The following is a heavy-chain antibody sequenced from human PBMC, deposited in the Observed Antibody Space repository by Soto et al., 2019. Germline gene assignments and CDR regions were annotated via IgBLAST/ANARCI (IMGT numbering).Heavy chain of an antibody. CDR2: ISAYNGNT. CDR1: GYTFTSYG. CDR3: ARDPYYYDSSGYSVAFDY. D-gene: IGHD3-22*01. J-gene: IGHJ4*02. Sequence: QVQLVQSGAEVKKPGASVKVSCKASGYTFTSYGISWMRQAPGQGLEWMGWISAYNGNTNYAQKLQGRVTMTTDTSTSTAYMELRSLRSDDTAVYYCARDPYYYDSSGYSVAFDYWGQGTLVTVSS. V-gene: IGHV1-18*01.